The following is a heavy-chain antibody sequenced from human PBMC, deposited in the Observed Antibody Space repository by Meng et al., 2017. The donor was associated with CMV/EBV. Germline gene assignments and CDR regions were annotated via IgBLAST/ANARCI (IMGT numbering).Heavy chain of an antibody. V-gene: IGHV3-7*01. Sequence: GESLKISCAASGFTFSSYWMSWVRQAPGKGLERVANIKQDGSEKYYVDSVKGRFTISRDNAKNSLYLQMNSLRAEDTAVYYCAKVKFWSGPLDVWGQGTTVTVSS. J-gene: IGHJ6*02. CDR1: GFTFSSYW. CDR2: IKQDGSEK. CDR3: AKVKFWSGPLDV. D-gene: IGHD3-3*01.